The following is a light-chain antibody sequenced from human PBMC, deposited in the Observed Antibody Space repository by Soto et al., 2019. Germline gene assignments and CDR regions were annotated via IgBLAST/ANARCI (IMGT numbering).Light chain of an antibody. Sequence: DIQMTQSPSTLSASVGDRVTITCRASQSISSWLAWYQQKPGKAPKLLIYKASSLESGVPSSFSGSGSGTEFTLTISSLQPDDFATYYGQQYNSYLWTFGQGTKVEIK. CDR3: QQYNSYLWT. CDR2: KAS. CDR1: QSISSW. J-gene: IGKJ1*01. V-gene: IGKV1-5*03.